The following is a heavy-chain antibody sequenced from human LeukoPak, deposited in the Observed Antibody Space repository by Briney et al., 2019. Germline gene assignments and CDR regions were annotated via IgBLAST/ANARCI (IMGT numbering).Heavy chain of an antibody. CDR1: GFTFSSYA. V-gene: IGHV3-30-3*01. CDR2: ISCDGSNK. Sequence: PGRSLRLSCAASGFTFSSYAMHWVRQAPGKGLEWVAGISCDGSNKYYADSVKGRFTISRDNAKNTLDLQMNSVRAADTAVYYCVRAAYASYYDFWSAYQIPIHFDYCGEGQVIIVS. D-gene: IGHD3-3*01. CDR3: VRAAYASYYDFWSAYQIPIHFDY. J-gene: IGHJ4*02.